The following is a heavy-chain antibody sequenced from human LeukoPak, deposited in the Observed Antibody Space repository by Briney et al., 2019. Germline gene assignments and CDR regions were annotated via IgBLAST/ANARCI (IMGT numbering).Heavy chain of an antibody. D-gene: IGHD1-26*01. Sequence: PGGSLRLSCAASGFTFDDYAMHWVRQAPGKGLEWVSGISWNSGSIGYADPVKGRFTISRDNAKNSLYLQMNSLRAEDTALYYCAKGLVGATYYFDYWGQGTLVTVSS. CDR2: ISWNSGSI. CDR3: AKGLVGATYYFDY. CDR1: GFTFDDYA. J-gene: IGHJ4*02. V-gene: IGHV3-9*01.